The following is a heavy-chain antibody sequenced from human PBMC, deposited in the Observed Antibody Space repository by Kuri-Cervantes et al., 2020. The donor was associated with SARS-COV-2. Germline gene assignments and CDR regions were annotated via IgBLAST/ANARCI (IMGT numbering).Heavy chain of an antibody. V-gene: IGHV3-23*01. CDR2: ISGSGGST. CDR1: GFTFSSYA. D-gene: IGHD3-3*01. J-gene: IGHJ6*02. CDR3: AKGRLFGVVRIAMDV. Sequence: GESLKISCAASGFTFSSYAMSWVRQAPGKGLEWVSAISGSGGSTYYADSVKGRFTISRDNSKNMVHLHLNSLRVEDTAVYYCAKGRLFGVVRIAMDVWGQGTTVTVSS.